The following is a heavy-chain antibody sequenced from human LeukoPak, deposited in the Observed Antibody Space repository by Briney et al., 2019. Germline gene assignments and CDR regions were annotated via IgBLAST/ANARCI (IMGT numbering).Heavy chain of an antibody. CDR1: GYTFTGYY. J-gene: IGHJ4*02. CDR2: INPNSGGT. D-gene: IGHD3-3*01. V-gene: IGHV1-2*02. Sequence: ASVKVSCKASGYTFTGYYLHWVRQAPGQGLEWMGWINPNSGGTNYAQKFQGRVTMTGDTSINTAYMELSRLSSDDTAVYYCARSRDRIYDFWSGTDYWGQGTLVTVSS. CDR3: ARSRDRIYDFWSGTDY.